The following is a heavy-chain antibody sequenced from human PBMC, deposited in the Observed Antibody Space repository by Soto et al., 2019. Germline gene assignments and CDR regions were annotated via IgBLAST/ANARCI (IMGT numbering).Heavy chain of an antibody. CDR3: ARDHIVVVVAALGTYYYYGMDV. CDR1: GFTFSSYA. V-gene: IGHV3-30-3*01. J-gene: IGHJ6*02. Sequence: QVQLVESGGGVVQPGRSLRLSCAASGFTFSSYAMHWVRQAPGKGLEWVAVISYDGSNKYYADSVKGRFTISRDNSKNTLYLQMNSLRAEDTAVYYCARDHIVVVVAALGTYYYYGMDVWGQGTTVTVSS. D-gene: IGHD2-15*01. CDR2: ISYDGSNK.